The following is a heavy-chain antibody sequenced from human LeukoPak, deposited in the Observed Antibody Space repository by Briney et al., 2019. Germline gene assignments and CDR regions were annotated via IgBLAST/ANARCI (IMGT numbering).Heavy chain of an antibody. CDR3: VRGGATGGYNWFDP. CDR1: GGSISSGSYY. J-gene: IGHJ5*02. D-gene: IGHD1-26*01. Sequence: SETLSLTCTVSGGSISSGSYYWSWIRQPAGKGLEWIGRIYTSGSTNYNPSLKSRVTISVDRSKNQFSLKLSSVTAADTAVYYCVRGGATGGYNWFDPWGQGTLVTVSS. CDR2: IYTSGST. V-gene: IGHV4-61*02.